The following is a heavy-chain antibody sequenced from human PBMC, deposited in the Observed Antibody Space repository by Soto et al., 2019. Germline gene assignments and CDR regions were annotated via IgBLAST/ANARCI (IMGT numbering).Heavy chain of an antibody. CDR3: ARWHMEHSDYYYGLDV. D-gene: IGHD1-1*01. CDR1: GFSVSSSY. Sequence: QPGGSLRLSCEVSGFSVSSSYMNWVRQAPGKGLEWVSVLYSTGITYYAHSVEGRFTISRDNSKNTLYLQMNSLRAEDTALYYCARWHMEHSDYYYGLDVWGQGTMVTVSS. V-gene: IGHV3-53*01. CDR2: LYSTGIT. J-gene: IGHJ6*02.